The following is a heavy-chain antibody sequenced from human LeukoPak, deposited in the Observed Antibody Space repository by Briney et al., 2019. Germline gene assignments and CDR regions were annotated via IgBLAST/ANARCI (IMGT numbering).Heavy chain of an antibody. V-gene: IGHV1-46*01. CDR2: INPSGSST. J-gene: IGHJ5*02. D-gene: IGHD2-15*01. CDR3: ARDNSGGSTWWFDP. Sequence: ASVKVSCKASGFTFTNYYMHWVRQAPGQGLEWMGIINPSGSSTGYAQKFQGRVTMTRDTSTSTVYMELSSLRSEDTATYYCARDNSGGSTWWFDPWGQGTLVTVSS. CDR1: GFTFTNYY.